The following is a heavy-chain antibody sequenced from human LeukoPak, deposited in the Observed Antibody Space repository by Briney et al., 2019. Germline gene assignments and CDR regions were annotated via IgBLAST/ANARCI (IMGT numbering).Heavy chain of an antibody. D-gene: IGHD2-8*01. CDR2: IYYSGST. V-gene: IGHV4-39*07. J-gene: IGHJ6*03. Sequence: SETLSLTCTVSGGSISSSSYYWGWIRQPPGKGLEWIGSIYYSGSTYYNPSLKSRVTISVDTSKNQFSLKLSSVTAADTAVYYCARILYASFRYYYYMDVWGKGTTVTVSS. CDR3: ARILYASFRYYYYMDV. CDR1: GGSISSSSYY.